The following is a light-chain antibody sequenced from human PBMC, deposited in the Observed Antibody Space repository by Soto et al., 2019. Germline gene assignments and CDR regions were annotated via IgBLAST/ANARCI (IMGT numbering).Light chain of an antibody. Sequence: QPVLTQPPSASGTPGQRVTISCSGSSSNIGSKTVNWYQQLPGTAPKLLIYSNNQRPSGVPDRFSGSKSGTSASLAISGLQSEDEADYYCAAWDDSLNGVVFGGGTKLPS. J-gene: IGLJ2*01. V-gene: IGLV1-44*01. CDR3: AAWDDSLNGVV. CDR1: SSNIGSKT. CDR2: SNN.